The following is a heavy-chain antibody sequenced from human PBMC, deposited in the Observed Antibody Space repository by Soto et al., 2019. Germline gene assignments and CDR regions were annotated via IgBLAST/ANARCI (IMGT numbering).Heavy chain of an antibody. D-gene: IGHD5-18*01. CDR3: ARDLGMVSRRWSYNWFDP. CDR2: INSDGSST. CDR1: GFTFSSYW. V-gene: IGHV3-74*01. Sequence: GGSVRLSCAASGFTFSSYWMHWVRQAPGKGLVWVSRINSDGSSTSYADSVKGRFTISRDNAKNTLYLQMNSLRAEDTAVYYCARDLGMVSRRWSYNWFDPWGPGTLVTVSS. J-gene: IGHJ5*02.